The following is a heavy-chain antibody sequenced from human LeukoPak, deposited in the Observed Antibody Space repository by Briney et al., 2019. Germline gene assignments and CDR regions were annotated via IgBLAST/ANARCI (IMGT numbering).Heavy chain of an antibody. CDR2: INPNSGGT. CDR3: ARDPSWCSSTSCHSYYYYYGMDV. J-gene: IGHJ6*02. D-gene: IGHD2-2*01. CDR1: GYTFTSYG. Sequence: ASVKVSCKASGYTFTSYGISWVRQAPGQGLEWMGRINPNSGGTNYAQKFQGRVTMTRDTSISTAYMELSRLRSDDTAVYYCARDPSWCSSTSCHSYYYYYGMDVWGQGTTVTVSS. V-gene: IGHV1-2*06.